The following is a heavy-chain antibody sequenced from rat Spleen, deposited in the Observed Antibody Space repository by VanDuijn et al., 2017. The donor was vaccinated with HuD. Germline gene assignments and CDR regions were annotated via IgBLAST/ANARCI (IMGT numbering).Heavy chain of an antibody. CDR1: GFIFSNYD. D-gene: IGHD1-11*01. J-gene: IGHJ2*01. CDR3: ARDPDYGGGYYFDY. V-gene: IGHV5-25*01. Sequence: EVQLVESGGGLVQPGRSLKLSCAASGFIFSNYDMAWVRQAPTKGLEWVASISPSGGGTYYRDSVKGRFTVSRDNAKSTLYLQMDSLRSEDTATYYCARDPDYGGGYYFDYWGQGVMVTVSS. CDR2: ISPSGGGT.